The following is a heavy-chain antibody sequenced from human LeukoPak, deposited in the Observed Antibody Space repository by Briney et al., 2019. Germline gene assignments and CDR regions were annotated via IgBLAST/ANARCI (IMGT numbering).Heavy chain of an antibody. V-gene: IGHV4-39*07. CDR3: ARWARTGYSGYDDFDY. CDR2: IYSSGST. CDR1: GASINSGSNY. Sequence: PSETLSLTCTVSGASINSGSNYWGWIRQPPGKKLEWIGSIYSSGSTYYNPSLKSRVIIMIDAPKNHFSLTLSSVTAADVAVYYCARWARTGYSGYDDFDYWGQGTLVTVFS. J-gene: IGHJ4*02. D-gene: IGHD5-12*01.